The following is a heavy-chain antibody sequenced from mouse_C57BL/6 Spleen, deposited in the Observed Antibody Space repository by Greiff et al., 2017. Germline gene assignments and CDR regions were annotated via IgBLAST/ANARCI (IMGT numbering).Heavy chain of an antibody. CDR3: ARGGDYYGHFDY. J-gene: IGHJ2*01. V-gene: IGHV1-55*01. CDR2: IYPGSGST. CDR1: GYTFTSYW. D-gene: IGHD1-1*01. Sequence: VQLQQPGAELVKPGASVKMSCKASGYTFTSYWITWVKQRPGQGLEWIGDIYPGSGSTNYNEKFKSKATLTVDTSSSTAYMQLSSLTSEDSAVYYGARGGDYYGHFDYWGQGTTLTVSS.